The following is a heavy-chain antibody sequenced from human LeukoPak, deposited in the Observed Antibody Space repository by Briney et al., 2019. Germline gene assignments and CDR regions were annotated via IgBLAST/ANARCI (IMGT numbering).Heavy chain of an antibody. CDR1: GFTFSNFN. D-gene: IGHD3-16*02. J-gene: IGHJ2*01. CDR2: ITSSSAYI. V-gene: IGHV3-21*04. CDR3: AKALSSSFYYFDL. Sequence: GGSLRLSCEASGFTFSNFNMNWVRQAPGKGLEWLSSITSSSAYIHYADSVQGRFTISRDNSRNTLYLQMNYLRAEDTAIYYCAKALSSSFYYFDLGGRGTLVTVSS.